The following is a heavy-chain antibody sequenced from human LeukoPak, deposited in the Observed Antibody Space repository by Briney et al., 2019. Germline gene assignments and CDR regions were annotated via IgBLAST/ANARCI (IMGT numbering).Heavy chain of an antibody. CDR2: IHKDGSST. CDR1: GFTFSTYW. D-gene: IGHD3-16*01. CDR3: AVWGGGGFDF. Sequence: GGSLRLSCGASGFTFSTYWMHWVRQAPGKGMVWVSRIHKDGSSTNYADAVKGRFTISRDNARNTLYLQMNSLRAEDTALYYCAVWGGGGFDFWGQGTMVTVSS. J-gene: IGHJ3*01. V-gene: IGHV3-74*01.